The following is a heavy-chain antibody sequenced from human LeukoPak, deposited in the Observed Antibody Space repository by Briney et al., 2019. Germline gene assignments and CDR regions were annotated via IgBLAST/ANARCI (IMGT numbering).Heavy chain of an antibody. Sequence: ASVKVSCKASGYTFTSYDINWVRQATGQGLEWMGWMNPNSGNTGYAQKFQGRVTITRNTSISTAYMELSSLRSEDTAVYYCARGDQSCNWFDPWGQGTLVTVSS. V-gene: IGHV1-8*03. J-gene: IGHJ5*02. CDR2: MNPNSGNT. CDR3: ARGDQSCNWFDP. CDR1: GYTFTSYD. D-gene: IGHD1-26*01.